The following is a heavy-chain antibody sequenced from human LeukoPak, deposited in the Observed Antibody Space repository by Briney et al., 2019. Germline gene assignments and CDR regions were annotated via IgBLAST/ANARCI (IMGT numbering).Heavy chain of an antibody. CDR2: IGTSGNTI. Sequence: PGGSLRLSCAASGFTFSSYEMNWVRQAPGKGLEWVSFIGTSGNTIYYADSVKGRFTVSRDNAKNSLYLQMNSLRAEDTAVYYCARDQWLDFWGQGTPVTVSS. V-gene: IGHV3-48*03. J-gene: IGHJ4*02. CDR1: GFTFSSYE. D-gene: IGHD6-19*01. CDR3: ARDQWLDF.